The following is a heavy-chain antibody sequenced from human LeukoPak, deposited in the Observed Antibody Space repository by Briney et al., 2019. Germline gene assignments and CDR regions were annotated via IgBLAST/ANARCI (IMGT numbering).Heavy chain of an antibody. J-gene: IGHJ6*04. CDR2: INHSGST. D-gene: IGHD3-10*01. Sequence: SETLSLTCAVYGGSFSGYYWSWIRQPPGKGLEWIGEINHSGSTNYNPSLKSRVTISVDTSKNQFSLKLSSVTAADTAVYYCARGNYGSWLSDYHYYYGMDVWGKGTTVTVSS. V-gene: IGHV4-34*01. CDR1: GGSFSGYY. CDR3: ARGNYGSWLSDYHYYYGMDV.